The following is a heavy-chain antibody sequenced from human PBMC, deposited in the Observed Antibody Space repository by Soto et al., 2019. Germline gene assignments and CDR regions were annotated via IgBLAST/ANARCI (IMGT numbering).Heavy chain of an antibody. CDR3: TTPLLRFLEWLLHDEYGMDV. J-gene: IGHJ6*02. CDR2: IKSKTDGGTT. CDR1: GFTFSNAW. D-gene: IGHD3-3*01. V-gene: IGHV3-15*07. Sequence: GGSLRLSCAASGFTFSNAWMNWVRQAPGKGLEWVGRIKSKTDGGTTDYAAPVKGRFTISRDDSKNTLYLQMNSLKTEDTDVYYCTTPLLRFLEWLLHDEYGMDVWGQGTTVTVS.